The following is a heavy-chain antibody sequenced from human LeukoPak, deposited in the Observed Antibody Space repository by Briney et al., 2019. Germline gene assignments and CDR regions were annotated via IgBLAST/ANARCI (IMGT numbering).Heavy chain of an antibody. CDR3: ASLIPRYSSSWYGYYYYMDV. J-gene: IGHJ6*03. CDR2: INHSGST. CDR1: GGSFSGYY. Sequence: SETLSLTCAVYGGSFSGYYWSWIRQHPGKGLEWIGEINHSGSTNYNPSLKSRVTISVDTSKNQFSLKLSSVTAADTAVYYCASLIPRYSSSWYGYYYYMDVWGKGTTVTVSS. V-gene: IGHV4-34*01. D-gene: IGHD6-13*01.